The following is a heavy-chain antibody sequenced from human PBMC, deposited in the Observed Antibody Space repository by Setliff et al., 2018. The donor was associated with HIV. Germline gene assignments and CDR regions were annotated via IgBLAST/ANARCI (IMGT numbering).Heavy chain of an antibody. V-gene: IGHV1-3*01. CDR1: GYTFTAYV. Sequence: GASVKVSCKASGYTFTAYVMHWVRQAPGQRLEWMGWINAGNGNTKYSQKFQGKVIMTTDTSTSTAYMEVRSLTSDDTAVYFCARAPRGDFWSGKDYFDYWGQGTLVTVSS. D-gene: IGHD3-3*01. J-gene: IGHJ4*02. CDR3: ARAPRGDFWSGKDYFDY. CDR2: INAGNGNT.